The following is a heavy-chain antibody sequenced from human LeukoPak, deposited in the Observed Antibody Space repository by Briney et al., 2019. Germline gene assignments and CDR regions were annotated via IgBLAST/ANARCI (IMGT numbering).Heavy chain of an antibody. CDR3: AKEGEMATISFDY. J-gene: IGHJ4*02. D-gene: IGHD5-24*01. CDR2: IWYDGSNK. Sequence: PGRSLRLSCAASGFTFSSYGMHWVRQAPGKGLEWVAVIWYDGSNKYYADSVKGRFTISRDNSKNTLYLQMNSLRAEDTAGYYCAKEGEMATISFDYWGQGTLVTVSS. V-gene: IGHV3-33*06. CDR1: GFTFSSYG.